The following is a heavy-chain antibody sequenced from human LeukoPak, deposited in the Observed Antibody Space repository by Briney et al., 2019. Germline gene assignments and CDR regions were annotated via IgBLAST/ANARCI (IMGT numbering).Heavy chain of an antibody. D-gene: IGHD6-13*01. CDR3: AKDRGSLAAAGSLNYYFDY. J-gene: IGHJ4*02. CDR1: GFTFSNYG. Sequence: GGSLRLSCAASGFTFSNYGMHWVRQAPGKGLEWVTVISYDASNKYYADSVRGRFTISRDNSKNTLYLQMNSLRAEDTAVYYCAKDRGSLAAAGSLNYYFDYWGQGTLVTVSS. V-gene: IGHV3-30*18. CDR2: ISYDASNK.